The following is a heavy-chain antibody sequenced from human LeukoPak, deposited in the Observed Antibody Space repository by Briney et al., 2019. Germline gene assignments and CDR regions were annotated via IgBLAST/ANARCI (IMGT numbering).Heavy chain of an antibody. CDR3: ATVTGLRLGELSLDY. CDR1: GYTFTSYA. J-gene: IGHJ4*02. CDR2: INPSGGST. D-gene: IGHD3-16*02. V-gene: IGHV1-46*01. Sequence: ASVKVSCKASGYTFTSYAMNWVRQAPGQGLEWMGIINPSGGSTSYAQKFQGRVTMTRDMSTSTVYMELSSLRSEDTAVYYCATVTGLRLGELSLDYWGQGTLVTVSS.